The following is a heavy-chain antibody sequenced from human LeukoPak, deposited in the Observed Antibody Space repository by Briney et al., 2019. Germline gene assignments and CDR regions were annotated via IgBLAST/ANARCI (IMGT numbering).Heavy chain of an antibody. CDR3: AREPMVLDFNWFDP. Sequence: VASVKVSCKASGYTFTGYYLHWVRQAPGQGLEWMGRINPNTGGTNHAQKFQGRVTMTRDTSISTAYMELSGLTSDDTAVYYCAREPMVLDFNWFDPWGQGILVTVSS. CDR2: INPNTGGT. J-gene: IGHJ5*02. V-gene: IGHV1-2*06. CDR1: GYTFTGYY. D-gene: IGHD3-10*01.